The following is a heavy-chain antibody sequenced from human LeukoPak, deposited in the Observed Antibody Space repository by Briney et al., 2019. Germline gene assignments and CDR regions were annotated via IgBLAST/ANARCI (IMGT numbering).Heavy chain of an antibody. J-gene: IGHJ4*02. V-gene: IGHV3-21*01. CDR3: ARRAPYRPSPDY. CDR2: ISSSSSYI. CDR1: GFTFSSYS. D-gene: IGHD2-21*01. Sequence: PGGSLRLSCAASGFTFSSYSMNWVRQAPGKGLEWVSSISSSSSYIYYADSVKGRFTISRDNAKNSLYLQMNSLRAEDTAVYYCARRAPYRPSPDYWGQGTLVTVSS.